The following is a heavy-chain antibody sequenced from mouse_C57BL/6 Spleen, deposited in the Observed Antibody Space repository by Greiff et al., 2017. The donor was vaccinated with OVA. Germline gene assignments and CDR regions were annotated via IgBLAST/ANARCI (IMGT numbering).Heavy chain of an antibody. CDR1: GYTFTSYG. D-gene: IGHD1-1*01. V-gene: IGHV1-81*01. CDR2: IYPRSGNT. CDR3: ARWGDYGSTYFDY. Sequence: QVQLQQSGAELARPGASVKLSCKASGYTFTSYGISWVKQRTGQGLEWIGEIYPRSGNTYYNEKFKGKATLTADKSYSTAYMELRSLTSEDSAVYFCARWGDYGSTYFDYWGKGTTLTVSS. J-gene: IGHJ2*01.